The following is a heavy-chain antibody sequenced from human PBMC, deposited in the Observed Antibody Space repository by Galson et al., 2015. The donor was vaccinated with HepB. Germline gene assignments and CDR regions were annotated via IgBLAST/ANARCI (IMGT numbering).Heavy chain of an antibody. D-gene: IGHD3-3*01. CDR1: GYTFTSYG. Sequence: SVKVSCKASGYTFTSYGISWVRQAPGQGLEWMGWISAYNGNTNYAQKLQGRVTMTTDTSTSTAYMELRSLRSDDTAVYYCAREGASYYDFWSGYPNWFDPWGQGTLVTVPS. CDR2: ISAYNGNT. J-gene: IGHJ5*02. V-gene: IGHV1-18*01. CDR3: AREGASYYDFWSGYPNWFDP.